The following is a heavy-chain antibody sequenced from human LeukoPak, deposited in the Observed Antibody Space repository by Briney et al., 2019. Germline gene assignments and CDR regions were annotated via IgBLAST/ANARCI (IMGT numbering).Heavy chain of an antibody. CDR3: ARQATDYDFWSGYSSYYFDY. V-gene: IGHV5-51*01. CDR1: GYSFTSYW. Sequence: GESLKISCKGSGYSFTSYWIGWVRQVPGKGLEWMGIIYPGDSDTRYSPSFQGQVTISADKSISTAYLQRSSLKASDTAMYYCARQATDYDFWSGYSSYYFDYWGQGTLVTVSS. D-gene: IGHD3-3*01. CDR2: IYPGDSDT. J-gene: IGHJ4*02.